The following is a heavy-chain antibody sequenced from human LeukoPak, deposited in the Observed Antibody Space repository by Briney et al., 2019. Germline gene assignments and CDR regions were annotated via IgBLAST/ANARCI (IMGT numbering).Heavy chain of an antibody. V-gene: IGHV1-18*01. CDR1: GYTFTSYG. J-gene: IGHJ4*02. D-gene: IGHD3-10*01. Sequence: ASVKVSCKASGYTFTSYGISWVRQAPGQGLEWMGWISAHNGNTNYAQKLQGRVTMTTDTSTSTAYMELRSLRSDDTAVYYCARDHQAGVRGVMMIDYWGQGTLVTVSS. CDR2: ISAHNGNT. CDR3: ARDHQAGVRGVMMIDY.